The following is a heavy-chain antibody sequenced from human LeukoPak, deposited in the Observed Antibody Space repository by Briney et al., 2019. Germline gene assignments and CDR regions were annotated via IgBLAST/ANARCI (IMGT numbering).Heavy chain of an antibody. Sequence: GGSQSLSCAASGLTFNRYAMSWVRQATGKGREWVSAISGNGGSTYYANSVKGRFTISRDNSKNTLYLQMGSLRAEDMAVYYCARAPRLTPFYFDYWGQEALVTVSS. CDR3: ARAPRLTPFYFDY. V-gene: IGHV3-64*01. CDR1: GLTFNRYA. J-gene: IGHJ4*02. D-gene: IGHD6-25*01. CDR2: ISGNGGST.